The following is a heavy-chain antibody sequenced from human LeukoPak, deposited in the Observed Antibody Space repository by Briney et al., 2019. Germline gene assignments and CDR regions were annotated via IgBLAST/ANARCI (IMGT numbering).Heavy chain of an antibody. V-gene: IGHV3-30*04. CDR1: GFTFSSYA. CDR3: AKDLSGPGRYYNGGNWFDP. Sequence: GGSLRLSCAASGFTFSSYAMHWVRQAPGKGLEWVAVISYDGSNKYYADSVKGRFTISRDNSKNTLYLQMNSLRGEDTATYYCAKDLSGPGRYYNGGNWFDPWGQGALVTVSS. CDR2: ISYDGSNK. J-gene: IGHJ5*02. D-gene: IGHD3-10*01.